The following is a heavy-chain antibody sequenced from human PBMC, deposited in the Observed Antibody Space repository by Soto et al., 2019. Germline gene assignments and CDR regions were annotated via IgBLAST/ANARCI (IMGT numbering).Heavy chain of an antibody. Sequence: QVQLQESGPGLVKPSETLSLTCTVSGCSVSSGSYYWSWIRQPPGKGLEWIGYIYYSGSTNYNPSVKSRATISVDTSKNQFSLKLSSVTAADTAVYYCARGIEGWYQGRYYYGMDVWGQGTTVTGSS. CDR3: ARGIEGWYQGRYYYGMDV. CDR1: GCSVSSGSYY. J-gene: IGHJ6*02. V-gene: IGHV4-61*01. CDR2: IYYSGST. D-gene: IGHD6-19*01.